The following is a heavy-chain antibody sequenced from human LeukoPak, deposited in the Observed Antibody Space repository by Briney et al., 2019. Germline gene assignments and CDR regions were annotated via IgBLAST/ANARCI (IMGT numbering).Heavy chain of an antibody. V-gene: IGHV4-4*02. J-gene: IGHJ4*02. CDR3: ARVSVEGRGPPRYHFDY. Sequence: SETLSLTCAVSGGSISSTNWWSWVRQPPGKGLEWIGEIHHSGKNNYNPSLQSRVTISIDKSKNQFSLTLTSVTAADTALFYCARVSVEGRGPPRYHFDYWGQGTLVAVSS. CDR1: GGSISSTNW. CDR2: IHHSGKN. D-gene: IGHD3-10*01.